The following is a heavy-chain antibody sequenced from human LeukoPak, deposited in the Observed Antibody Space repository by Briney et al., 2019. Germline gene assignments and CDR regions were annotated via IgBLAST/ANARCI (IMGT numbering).Heavy chain of an antibody. Sequence: AGGSLRLSCAASGSTFSSYWMNWVRQAPGKGLEWVANIKQDGSEKYYVDSVKGRFTISRDNAKNSLYLQMNSLRAEDTAVYYCARGSSIMITFGGVIADDYWGQGTLVTVSS. V-gene: IGHV3-7*01. CDR1: GSTFSSYW. CDR2: IKQDGSEK. J-gene: IGHJ4*02. CDR3: ARGSSIMITFGGVIADDY. D-gene: IGHD3-16*02.